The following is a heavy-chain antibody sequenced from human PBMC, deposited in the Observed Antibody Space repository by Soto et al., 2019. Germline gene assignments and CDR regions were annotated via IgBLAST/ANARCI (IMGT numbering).Heavy chain of an antibody. CDR1: GGSISSSTYY. CDR3: GGTTSHHWLYMDV. D-gene: IGHD1-1*01. V-gene: IGHV4-39*01. CDR2: IHYSANT. Sequence: SETLSHTCTVAGGSISSSTYYWGWIRQPPGKGLEWIGYIHYSANTNYNPSLKSRVTMSVDTSKNQFSLLLTSVTPVYMAIYYCGGTTSHHWLYMDVWGRGTTVTVSS. J-gene: IGHJ6*03.